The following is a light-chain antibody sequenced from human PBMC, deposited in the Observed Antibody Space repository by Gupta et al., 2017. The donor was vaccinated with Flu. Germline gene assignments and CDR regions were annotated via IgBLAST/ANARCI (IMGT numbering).Light chain of an antibody. CDR2: QVS. V-gene: IGKV2-24*01. Sequence: DIVMTQTPLSSPVTLGQPASISCRPSQSPVHSNGDTYLSWLHQRPGQPPRLLIYQVSRRLSGVPDRFSGSGAGTDFTLRISRVEAEDLGVYYCMQAAQFPWTFGQGTTVDIK. J-gene: IGKJ1*01. CDR3: MQAAQFPWT. CDR1: QSPVHSNGDTY.